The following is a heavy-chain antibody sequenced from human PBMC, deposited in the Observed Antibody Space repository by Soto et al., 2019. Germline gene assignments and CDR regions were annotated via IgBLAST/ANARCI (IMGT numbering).Heavy chain of an antibody. Sequence: GASVKVSCKASGYTFTSYAMHWVRQAPGQRLEWVGWINAGNGNTKYSQKFQGRVIITRDTAASTTYMELSSLRSEDTAVYYCARGSGPRGYSSGWYFSDYWGQGTLVTVSS. CDR1: GYTFTSYA. CDR2: INAGNGNT. CDR3: ARGSGPRGYSSGWYFSDY. J-gene: IGHJ4*02. V-gene: IGHV1-3*01. D-gene: IGHD6-19*01.